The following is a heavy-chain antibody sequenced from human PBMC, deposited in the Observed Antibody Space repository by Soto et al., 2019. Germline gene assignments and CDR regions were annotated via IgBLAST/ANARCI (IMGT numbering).Heavy chain of an antibody. V-gene: IGHV4-30-4*01. CDR3: ARVVVVTATTYNWFDP. D-gene: IGHD2-21*02. CDR1: GGSISSGDYY. Sequence: QVQLQESGPGLVKPSQTLSLTCTVSGGSISSGDYYWSWIRQPPGKGLEWIGYIYYSGSTYYNPSLKSRVTLSAYTSTNQFSLNLSSVTAADTAVYYCARVVVVTATTYNWFDPWGQGTLVPVSS. J-gene: IGHJ5*02. CDR2: IYYSGST.